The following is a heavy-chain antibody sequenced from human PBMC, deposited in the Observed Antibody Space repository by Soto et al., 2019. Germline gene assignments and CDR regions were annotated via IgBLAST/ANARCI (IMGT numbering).Heavy chain of an antibody. Sequence: QVQLVESGGGVVQPGRSLRLSCAASGFSFSIYAMHWVRQAPGKGLEWVAVVSYDGDKQSYADSVKGRFTLSRDNSRNTLYLQMGSLKVDDTAVYYCARVITGTDAFDLWGQGAMVTVSS. D-gene: IGHD1-20*01. CDR2: VSYDGDKQ. CDR1: GFSFSIYA. J-gene: IGHJ3*01. V-gene: IGHV3-30-3*01. CDR3: ARVITGTDAFDL.